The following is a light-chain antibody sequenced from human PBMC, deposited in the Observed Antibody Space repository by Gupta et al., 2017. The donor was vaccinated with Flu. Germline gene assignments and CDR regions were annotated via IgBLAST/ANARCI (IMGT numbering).Light chain of an antibody. Sequence: QSVLTQPPSASGTPGQRVTISCSGSSSNIGSNYVYWYQQLPGTAPKLLIYRNNQRPSGAPARFSGSKSATSASVAISWLLAEDEADYYCAAWDDSMSGPVFGGGTKLTVL. V-gene: IGLV1-47*01. CDR3: AAWDDSMSGPV. CDR1: SSNIGSNY. J-gene: IGLJ2*01. CDR2: RNN.